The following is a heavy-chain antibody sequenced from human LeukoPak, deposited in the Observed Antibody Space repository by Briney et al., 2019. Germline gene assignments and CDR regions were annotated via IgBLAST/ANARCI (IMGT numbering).Heavy chain of an antibody. CDR2: IIPIFGTA. V-gene: IGHV1-69*13. Sequence: GASVTVSCKASGGTFSIYAISWVRQAPGQGLEWMGGIIPIFGTANYAQKFQGRVTITADESTSTAYMELSSLRSEDTAVYYCARGTLSSSPYYYYGMDVWGQGTTVTVSS. CDR1: GGTFSIYA. CDR3: ARGTLSSSPYYYYGMDV. J-gene: IGHJ6*02. D-gene: IGHD6-6*01.